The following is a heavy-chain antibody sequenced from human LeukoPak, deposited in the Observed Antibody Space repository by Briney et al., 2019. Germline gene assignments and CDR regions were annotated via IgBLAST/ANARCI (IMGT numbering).Heavy chain of an antibody. CDR3: VRVRPRPIGYSSSWYFDY. J-gene: IGHJ4*02. V-gene: IGHV1-8*01. D-gene: IGHD6-13*01. CDR1: GYSFTNYD. Sequence: GASVKVSCKASGYSFTNYDINWVRQATGQGLEWMGWMNPNSGNTGYAQKFQGRVTMTRNTSISTAYMELSSLRSDDTAVYCCVRVRPRPIGYSSSWYFDYWGQGTLVTVSS. CDR2: MNPNSGNT.